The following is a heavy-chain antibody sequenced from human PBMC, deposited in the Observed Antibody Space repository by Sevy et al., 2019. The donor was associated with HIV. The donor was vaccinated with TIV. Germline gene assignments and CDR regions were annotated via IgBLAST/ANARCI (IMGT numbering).Heavy chain of an antibody. J-gene: IGHJ6*02. D-gene: IGHD3-3*01. Sequence: GGSLRLSCAASGFTFSSYGMYWVRQAPGRGLEWVAVIWYDGSNKYYADSVKGRFTISRDNSKNTLYLQMNSLRAEDTAVYYCARAGETIFRVVTMPYYYYGMDVWGRGTTVTVSS. CDR1: GFTFSSYG. CDR2: IWYDGSNK. CDR3: ARAGETIFRVVTMPYYYYGMDV. V-gene: IGHV3-33*01.